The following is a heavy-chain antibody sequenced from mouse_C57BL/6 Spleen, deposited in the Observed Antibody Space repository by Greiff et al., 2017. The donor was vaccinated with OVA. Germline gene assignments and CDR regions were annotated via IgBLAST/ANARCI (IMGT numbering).Heavy chain of an antibody. J-gene: IGHJ1*03. Sequence: VHLVESGPGLVAPSQSLSITCTVSGFSLTSYGVDWVRQSPGKGLEWLGVIWGVGSTNDNTALKSRLSISKDNSKSQAFLKMNSLQTDDTAMYYCAGYTKGGYFGVWGTGTTVTVSS. D-gene: IGHD1-1*01. CDR1: GFSLTSYG. CDR2: IWGVGST. V-gene: IGHV2-6*01. CDR3: AGYTKGGYFGV.